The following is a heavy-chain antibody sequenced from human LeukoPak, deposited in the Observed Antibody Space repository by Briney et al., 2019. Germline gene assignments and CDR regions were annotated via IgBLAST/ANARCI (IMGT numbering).Heavy chain of an antibody. V-gene: IGHV3-21*01. CDR1: GYTFSSYS. CDR3: ARGYGDYDFDY. Sequence: AGGSLRLSCAASGYTFSSYSMNWVRQAPGKGLEWVSSISSSSSYIYYADSVKGRFTISRDNAKNSLYLQMNSLRAEDTAVYYCARGYGDYDFDYWGQGTLVTVSS. J-gene: IGHJ4*02. CDR2: ISSSSSYI. D-gene: IGHD4-17*01.